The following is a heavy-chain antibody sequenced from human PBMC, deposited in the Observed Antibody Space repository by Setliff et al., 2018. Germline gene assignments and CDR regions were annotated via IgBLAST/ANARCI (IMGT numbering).Heavy chain of an antibody. CDR3: ARDLGHGGDSDY. J-gene: IGHJ4*02. CDR2: IGHTGSI. Sequence: TLSLTCTVSGYSIGSGYIWGWIRQPPGKGLEWVGNIGHTGSINYNPSLKSRLTISRDTSKNQVSLKLNSVTATDTAVYYCARDLGHGGDSDYWGQGILVTVSS. V-gene: IGHV4-38-2*02. D-gene: IGHD2-21*02. CDR1: GYSIGSGYI.